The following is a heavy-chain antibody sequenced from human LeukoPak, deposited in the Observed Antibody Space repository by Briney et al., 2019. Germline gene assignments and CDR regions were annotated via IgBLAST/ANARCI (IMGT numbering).Heavy chain of an antibody. CDR1: GGTFSSYA. D-gene: IGHD1-26*01. CDR2: IIPLFGTA. CDR3: ARDRKVGARGVDY. Sequence: ASVKVSCKASGGTFSSYAITWVRQAPGQGLEWMGGIIPLFGTANYAQKFQGRVTITVDKSTSTAYMELRSLRSDDTAVYYCARDRKVGARGVDYWGQGTLVTVSS. J-gene: IGHJ4*02. V-gene: IGHV1-69*06.